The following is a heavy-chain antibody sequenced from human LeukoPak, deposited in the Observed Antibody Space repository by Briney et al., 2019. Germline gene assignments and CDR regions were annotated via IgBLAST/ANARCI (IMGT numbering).Heavy chain of an antibody. D-gene: IGHD6-19*01. CDR2: IYPDGST. V-gene: IGHV3-53*04. Sequence: PGGSLRLSCAASGFTVTGNYMSWVRQAPGKGLEWVSDIYPDGSTFYADSVKGRFTISRHNSQNTLYLQMNSLRAEDTAIYYCARASCTSGWRWALDIWGQGTMVTVSS. J-gene: IGHJ3*02. CDR1: GFTVTGNY. CDR3: ARASCTSGWRWALDI.